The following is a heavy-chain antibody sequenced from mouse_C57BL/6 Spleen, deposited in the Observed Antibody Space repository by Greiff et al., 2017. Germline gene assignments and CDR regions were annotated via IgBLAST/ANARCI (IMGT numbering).Heavy chain of an antibody. CDR2: IHPNSGST. J-gene: IGHJ2*01. CDR3: ARRFDSYFDY. Sequence: QVQLQQPGAELVKPGASVKLSCKASGYTFTSYWMHWVKQRPGQGLEWIGMIHPNSGSTNYNEKFKNKATLTVDKSSSTAYMQLSSLTSEDSAVYYCARRFDSYFDYWGQGTTLTVSS. V-gene: IGHV1-64*01. CDR1: GYTFTSYW.